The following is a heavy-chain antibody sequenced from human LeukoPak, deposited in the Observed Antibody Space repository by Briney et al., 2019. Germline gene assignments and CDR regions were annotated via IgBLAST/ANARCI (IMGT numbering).Heavy chain of an antibody. CDR3: AKDSNLYYYDSSGYF. J-gene: IGHJ4*02. V-gene: IGHV3-23*01. CDR1: GFTFNSNA. D-gene: IGHD3-22*01. CDR2: IRGSAGST. Sequence: PGGSLRLSCAASGFTFNSNAMSWVREAPGKGLEWVSAIRGSAGSTYYADSVKGRFTISRDNSKNTLYLQMNSLRAEDTAVYYCAKDSNLYYYDSSGYFWGQGTLVTVSS.